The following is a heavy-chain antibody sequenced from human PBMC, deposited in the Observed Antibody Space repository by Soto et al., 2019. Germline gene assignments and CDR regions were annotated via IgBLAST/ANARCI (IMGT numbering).Heavy chain of an antibody. CDR2: INPNSGGT. J-gene: IGHJ4*01. CDR1: GYTFSGFY. Sequence: ASVKVPCKASGYTFSGFYMHWVRQAPGQGLEWMGWINPNSGGTKSAEKFQGRVTMTRDTSISTAYMELSRLTSDDTAVYYCASAAVTGTAGLDFWGHGTQVTVSS. CDR3: ASAAVTGTAGLDF. D-gene: IGHD6-19*01. V-gene: IGHV1-2*02.